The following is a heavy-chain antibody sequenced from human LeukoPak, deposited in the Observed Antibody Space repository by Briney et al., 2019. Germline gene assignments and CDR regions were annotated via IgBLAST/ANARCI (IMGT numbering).Heavy chain of an antibody. Sequence: GRSLRLSCAASGFTFSSYGMHWVRQAPGKGLEWVAVISYDGSNKYYADSVKGRFTISRDNSKNTLYLQMNSLRAEDTAVYYCAKDTTHRRDGPGYWGQGTLVTVSS. J-gene: IGHJ4*02. CDR1: GFTFSSYG. V-gene: IGHV3-30*18. CDR3: AKDTTHRRDGPGY. CDR2: ISYDGSNK. D-gene: IGHD1-14*01.